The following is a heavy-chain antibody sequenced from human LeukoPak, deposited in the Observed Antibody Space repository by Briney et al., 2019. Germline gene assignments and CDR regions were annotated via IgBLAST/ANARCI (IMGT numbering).Heavy chain of an antibody. CDR1: GGSFSDYF. V-gene: IGHV4-34*01. J-gene: IGHJ6*03. Sequence: SETLSLTCAVYGGSFSDYFWGWIRQPPGKGLEWIGEINHSGVTYYNPSLKRRVTISVDRSNNQFSLKLSSVTAADTAVYYCARSYYYDSPLYYYYMDVWGKGTTVTVSS. CDR2: INHSGVT. D-gene: IGHD3-22*01. CDR3: ARSYYYDSPLYYYYMDV.